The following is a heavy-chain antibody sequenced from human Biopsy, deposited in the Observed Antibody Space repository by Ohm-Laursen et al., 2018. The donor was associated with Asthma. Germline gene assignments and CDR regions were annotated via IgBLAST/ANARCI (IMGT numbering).Heavy chain of an antibody. CDR3: ARHPYNFGGFDY. CDR1: GYTFRSHG. Sequence: ASVKVSCKASGYTFRSHGVSWVRQAPGQGLEWMGWISPFTGDTHFGQKFQGRVTMTTDTSTDTAYMELRSLRSDDTAVYYCARHPYNFGGFDYWGQGSLVLVSS. J-gene: IGHJ4*02. V-gene: IGHV1-18*04. D-gene: IGHD5-24*01. CDR2: ISPFTGDT.